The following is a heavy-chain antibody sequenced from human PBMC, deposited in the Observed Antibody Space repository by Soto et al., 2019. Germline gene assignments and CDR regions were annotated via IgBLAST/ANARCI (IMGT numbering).Heavy chain of an antibody. CDR3: VKNSGWFNT. J-gene: IGHJ5*02. CDR2: IDGSGGIT. D-gene: IGHD3-10*01. V-gene: IGHV3-23*01. Sequence: QLLQSGGGLVQPGGSLTLSCAASGFTFGTTDMSWARQAPGEGLEWVSTIDGSGGITYYADSVKGRFTISRDNSRNTVYLQMNSRRGDDTALYYCVKNSGWFNTWGQGALVTVSS. CDR1: GFTFGTTD.